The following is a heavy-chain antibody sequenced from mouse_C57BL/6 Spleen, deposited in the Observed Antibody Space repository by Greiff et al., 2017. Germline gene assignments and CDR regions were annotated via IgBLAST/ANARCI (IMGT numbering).Heavy chain of an antibody. J-gene: IGHJ4*01. CDR2: IHPNSGST. CDR3: ASGRQREGAMGY. V-gene: IGHV1-64*01. Sequence: QVQLQQSGAELVKPGASVKLSCKASGYTFTSYWMHWVKQRPGQGLEWIGMIHPNSGSTNYNEKFKSKATLTVDKSSSTAYMQLSSMTSEDSAVYVCASGRQREGAMGYWGQGTSVTVSS. CDR1: GYTFTSYW. D-gene: IGHD3-2*01.